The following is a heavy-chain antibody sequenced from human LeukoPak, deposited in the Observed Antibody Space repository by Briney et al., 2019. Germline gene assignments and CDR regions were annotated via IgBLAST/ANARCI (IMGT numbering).Heavy chain of an antibody. D-gene: IGHD1-26*01. J-gene: IGHJ4*02. CDR1: GYTFTSYD. CDR3: ASAVGATXLFDX. Sequence: ASVKVSCKASGYTFTSYDINWVRQATGQGLEWMGWISAYNGNANYAQKLQGRVTMTTDTSTSTAYMELRSLRSDDTAVYYCASAVGATXLFDXWGQGXPVTX. V-gene: IGHV1-18*01. CDR2: ISAYNGNA.